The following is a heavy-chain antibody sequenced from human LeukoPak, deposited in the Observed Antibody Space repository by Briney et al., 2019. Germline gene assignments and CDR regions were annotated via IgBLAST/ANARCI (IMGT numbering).Heavy chain of an antibody. V-gene: IGHV4-59*12. Sequence: PSETLSLTCSVSGGSISSYYWSWIRQPPGKGLEWIGYIYYSGSTNYNPSLKSRVTISVDTSKNQFSLKLSSVTAADTAVYYCAREEDSNNLLYYYYYGMDVWGQGTTVTVSS. J-gene: IGHJ6*02. CDR3: AREEDSNNLLYYYYYGMDV. CDR2: IYYSGST. D-gene: IGHD4-11*01. CDR1: GGSISSYY.